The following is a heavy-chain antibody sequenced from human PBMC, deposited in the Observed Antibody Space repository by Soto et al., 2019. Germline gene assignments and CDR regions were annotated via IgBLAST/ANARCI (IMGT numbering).Heavy chain of an antibody. CDR1: GFTFSSYA. V-gene: IGHV3-23*01. CDR3: AKDRSYGYGAGSEFDY. J-gene: IGHJ4*02. CDR2: ISGSGGST. D-gene: IGHD3-10*01. Sequence: EVQLLESGGGLVQPGGSLRLSCAASGFTFSSYAMSWVRQAPGKGLEWVSAISGSGGSTYYADSVKGRFTISRDNSKNTLYLQMNRLRAEDTAVYYCAKDRSYGYGAGSEFDYWGQGTLVTVSS.